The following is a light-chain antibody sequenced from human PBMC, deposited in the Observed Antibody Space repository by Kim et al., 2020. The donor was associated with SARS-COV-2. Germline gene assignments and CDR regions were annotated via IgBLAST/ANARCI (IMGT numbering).Light chain of an antibody. J-gene: IGLJ2*01. Sequence: VSPGQTASITCSGNKLGDKYACWYQQKPAQSPVLVIYQDSKRPSGIPERFSGSNSGNTATLTISGTQAMDEADYYCQAWDSSTVVFGGGTQLTVL. CDR2: QDS. V-gene: IGLV3-1*01. CDR3: QAWDSSTVV. CDR1: KLGDKY.